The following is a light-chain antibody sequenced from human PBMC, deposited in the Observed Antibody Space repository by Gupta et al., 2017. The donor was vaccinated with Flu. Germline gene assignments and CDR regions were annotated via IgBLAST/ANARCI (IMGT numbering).Light chain of an antibody. CDR2: EVT. CDR3: CSYAGSNNVWV. J-gene: IGLJ3*02. V-gene: IGLV2-23*02. Sequence: SALTPRVSVSGAPDHSITISCTGTSSDIGNTILVSWYQQHPGKAPKLMICEVTKRPSGVSERFSGSKSGTTASLTITGLQAEDEADYYCCSYAGSNNVWVFGGGTKLTVL. CDR1: SSDIGNTIL.